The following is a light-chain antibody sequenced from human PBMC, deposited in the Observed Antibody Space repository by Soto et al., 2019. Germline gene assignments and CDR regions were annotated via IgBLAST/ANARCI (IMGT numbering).Light chain of an antibody. CDR2: GAS. CDR3: QQYHTWPIT. J-gene: IGKJ4*01. V-gene: IGKV3-15*01. CDR1: QVGSSSY. Sequence: EIVMTQTQAPRSVSPGERAALSCRASQVGSSSYLAWYQQQPGQAPRLLISGASTGATGIPARFSGSGSGTEFTLTISSLQSEDCAIYYCQQYHTWPITFGGGTKVDIK.